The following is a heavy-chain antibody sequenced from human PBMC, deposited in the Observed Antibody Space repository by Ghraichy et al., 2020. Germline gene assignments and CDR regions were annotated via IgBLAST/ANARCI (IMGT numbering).Heavy chain of an antibody. V-gene: IGHV5-51*01. CDR3: ARQREFNSGRDY. Sequence: GESLNISCKGSGYTFINYWIGWVRQMPGKGLEWMGIIYPGDSDTRYSPSFQGQVTISADRSISTAYLQWSSLKASDTAMYYCARQREFNSGRDYWGLGTLVNVSS. CDR1: GYTFINYW. J-gene: IGHJ4*02. CDR2: IYPGDSDT. D-gene: IGHD6-19*01.